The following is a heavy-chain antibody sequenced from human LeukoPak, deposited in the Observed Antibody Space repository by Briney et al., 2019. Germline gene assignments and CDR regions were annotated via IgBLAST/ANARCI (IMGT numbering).Heavy chain of an antibody. Sequence: GGSLRLSCAASGFTFSNYWMHWVRQAPGKGLVWVSRIKSDGTSINYADSVEGRFTISRDNAKNRLFLQMNSLRAEDTAVYFCARGHCSGGRCHSVGYYGMDVWGQGTTVTVSS. CDR2: IKSDGTSI. D-gene: IGHD2-15*01. V-gene: IGHV3-74*01. CDR1: GFTFSNYW. CDR3: ARGHCSGGRCHSVGYYGMDV. J-gene: IGHJ6*02.